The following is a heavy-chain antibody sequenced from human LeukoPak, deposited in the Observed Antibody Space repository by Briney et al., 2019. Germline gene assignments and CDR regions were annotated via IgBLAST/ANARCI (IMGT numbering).Heavy chain of an antibody. J-gene: IGHJ6*02. CDR3: ARPMTTVKLYYYYGMDV. D-gene: IGHD4-17*01. CDR2: IKQDGSEK. Sequence: GGSLRLSCAASGFTFSSYWMSWVRQAPGKGLEWVANIKQDGSEKYYVDSVKGRFSISRDNAKNSLYLQMNSLRAEDTAVYYCARPMTTVKLYYYYGMDVWGQGTTVTVSS. V-gene: IGHV3-7*03. CDR1: GFTFSSYW.